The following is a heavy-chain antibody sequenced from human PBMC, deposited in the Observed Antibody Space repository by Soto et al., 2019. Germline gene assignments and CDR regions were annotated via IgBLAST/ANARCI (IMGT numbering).Heavy chain of an antibody. J-gene: IGHJ5*02. Sequence: ASVKVSCKASGYTFTSYAMHWVRQAPGQRLEWMGWINAGNGNTKYSQKFQGRVTITRDTSASTAYMELSSLRSEDTAVYYCARGKPRIQLWLLHVFQNWFDPWGQGTLVTVSS. CDR3: ARGKPRIQLWLLHVFQNWFDP. CDR1: GYTFTSYA. D-gene: IGHD5-18*01. CDR2: INAGNGNT. V-gene: IGHV1-3*01.